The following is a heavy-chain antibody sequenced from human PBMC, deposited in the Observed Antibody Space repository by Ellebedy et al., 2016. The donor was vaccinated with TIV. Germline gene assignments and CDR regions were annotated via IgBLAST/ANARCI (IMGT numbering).Heavy chain of an antibody. J-gene: IGHJ4*02. CDR3: TRGAETVTRHFDY. V-gene: IGHV3-21*01. CDR2: ISYNTASI. CDR1: RDTFDTYS. D-gene: IGHD4-17*01. Sequence: GESLKISCAASRDTFDTYSVNPRRQAPGKGLECVSSISYNTASIFYADSLKGRFTVSRDNAKNSLYLQMNSLRDEDRAVYYSTRGAETVTRHFDYWGQGTLVTVSA.